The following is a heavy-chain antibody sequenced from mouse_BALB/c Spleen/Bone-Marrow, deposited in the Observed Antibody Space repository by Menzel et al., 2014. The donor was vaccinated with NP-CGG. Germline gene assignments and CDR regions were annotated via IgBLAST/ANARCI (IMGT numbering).Heavy chain of an antibody. D-gene: IGHD4-1*01. CDR1: GYSFTSYY. Sequence: VKLVESGPELVKPGAPVKMSCKASGYSFTSYYIHWVKQRPGQGLEWIGWIFPGSDNTKYNEKFKGKATLTADTSSSTAYMHLSSLISEDSAVYFCARDWDEYYFDYWGQGTTLTVSS. CDR3: ARDWDEYYFDY. V-gene: IGHV1-66*01. J-gene: IGHJ2*01. CDR2: IFPGSDNT.